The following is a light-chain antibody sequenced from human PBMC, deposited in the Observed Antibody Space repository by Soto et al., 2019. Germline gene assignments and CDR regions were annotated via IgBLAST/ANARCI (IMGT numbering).Light chain of an antibody. CDR1: RSLTRW. V-gene: IGKV1-5*03. CDR3: QQYSTFWT. Sequence: DIQMSQSPSTLSASVGDTVTISCRASRSLTRWLAWYQQKPGKAPELLIYETSILQSGVPSRFSAGGSGTDFTLTISVLQPDDIANYYCQQYSTFWTFGQGTRVELK. CDR2: ETS. J-gene: IGKJ1*01.